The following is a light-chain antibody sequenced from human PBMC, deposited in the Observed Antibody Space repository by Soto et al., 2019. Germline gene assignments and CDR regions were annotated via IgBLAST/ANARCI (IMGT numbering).Light chain of an antibody. CDR2: DAS. Sequence: DIQMTQSPSSLSASVGDRVTITCQASQDITNHLHWYQQKPGKAPKLLIYDASNLETGVPSRFSGSGFGTDFTFITNNLQPEGFATYFCQHCHILPWTFGQGTKVEIK. V-gene: IGKV1-33*01. CDR1: QDITNH. CDR3: QHCHILPWT. J-gene: IGKJ1*01.